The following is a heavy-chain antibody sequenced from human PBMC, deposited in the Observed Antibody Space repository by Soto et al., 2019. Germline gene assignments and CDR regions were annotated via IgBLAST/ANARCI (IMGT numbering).Heavy chain of an antibody. CDR2: ISSSSSYI. CDR1: GFTFSSYS. V-gene: IGHV3-21*01. CDR3: ARDPKTWIQLGYSYYGMDV. Sequence: PGGSLRLSCAASGFTFSSYSMNWVRQAPGKGLEWVSSISSSSSYIYYADSVKGRFTISRDNAKNSLYLQMNSLRAEDTAVYYCARDPKTWIQLGYSYYGMDVWGQGATVTVSS. J-gene: IGHJ6*02. D-gene: IGHD5-18*01.